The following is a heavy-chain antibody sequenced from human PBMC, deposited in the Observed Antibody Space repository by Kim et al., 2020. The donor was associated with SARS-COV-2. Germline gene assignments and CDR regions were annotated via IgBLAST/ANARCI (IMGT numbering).Heavy chain of an antibody. V-gene: IGHV3-73*01. CDR1: GFTFSGSA. CDR3: RRTVVAATGDAFDI. Sequence: GGSLRLSCAASGFTFSGSAMHWVRQASGKGLEWVGRIRSKANSYATAYAASVKGRFTISRDDSKNTAYLQMNSLKTEDTAVYYCRRTVVAATGDAFDIWGQGTMVTVSS. J-gene: IGHJ3*02. CDR2: IRSKANSYAT. D-gene: IGHD2-15*01.